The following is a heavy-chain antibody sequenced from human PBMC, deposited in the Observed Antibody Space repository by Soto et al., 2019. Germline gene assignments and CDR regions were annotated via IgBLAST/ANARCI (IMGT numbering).Heavy chain of an antibody. CDR3: AKAGDYYDSSGFTFDY. V-gene: IGHV3-30*18. CDR2: ISYDGSNK. CDR1: GFTFGSYG. J-gene: IGHJ4*02. D-gene: IGHD3-22*01. Sequence: VGSLRLSCAASGFTFGSYGMHWVRQAPGKGLEWVAVISYDGSNKYYADSVKGRFTISRDNSKNTLYLQMNSLRAEDTAVYYCAKAGDYYDSSGFTFDYWGQGTLVTVSS.